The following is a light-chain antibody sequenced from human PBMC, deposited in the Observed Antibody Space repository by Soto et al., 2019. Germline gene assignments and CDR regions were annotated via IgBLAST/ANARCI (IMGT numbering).Light chain of an antibody. Sequence: VLPQSQAPLSLSAGERANVSGGTSLSVSVSLDWYQQKPGQAPRLLISDASNRATGIPARFSGSESGTEVTLTLSSLQSEDCAIYYGQQYNTWPITFGQGTRLEI. CDR1: LSVSVS. J-gene: IGKJ5*01. CDR2: DAS. V-gene: IGKV3-11*01. CDR3: QQYNTWPIT.